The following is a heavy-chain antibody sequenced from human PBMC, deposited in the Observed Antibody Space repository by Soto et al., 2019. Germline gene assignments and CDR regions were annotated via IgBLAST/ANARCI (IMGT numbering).Heavy chain of an antibody. CDR2: INHSGST. D-gene: IGHD2-15*01. CDR1: GGSFSGYY. CDR3: ARVLTTPNQYCSGVSCLTYFDH. Sequence: SETLSLTCAVYGGSFSGYYWSWIRQPPGKGLEWIGEINHSGSTNYNPSLKSRVTISVDTSKNQFSLKLSSVTAADTAVYYCARVLTTPNQYCSGVSCLTYFDHWGPGTLVTVSS. J-gene: IGHJ4*02. V-gene: IGHV4-34*01.